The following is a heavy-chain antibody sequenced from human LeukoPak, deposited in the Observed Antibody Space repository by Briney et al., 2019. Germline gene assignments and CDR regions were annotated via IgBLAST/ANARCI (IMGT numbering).Heavy chain of an antibody. J-gene: IGHJ4*02. CDR3: ARSYACTGIYYYDSVGYTIDYFDS. D-gene: IGHD3-22*01. V-gene: IGHV3-21*01. CDR1: GFIFSSYT. CDR2: ISSSSRYK. Sequence: GGSLRLSCSASGFIFSSYTMKWVRQAPGKGLEWVSSISSSSRYKYYADSLKGRFTISRDNAKNSLFLQMNSLRAEDTAVYYCARSYACTGIYYYDSVGYTIDYFDSWGRGTLVTVSS.